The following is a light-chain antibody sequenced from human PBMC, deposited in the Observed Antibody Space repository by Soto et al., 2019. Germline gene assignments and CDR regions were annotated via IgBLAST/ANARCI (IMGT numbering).Light chain of an antibody. CDR1: SSNIGSNT. CDR3: DAWDASLNGLVV. Sequence: QSVLTQPPSASGTPGQRVTLSCCGSSSNIGSNTVNWYQQLPGTAPKLLIYSNNKRPSGVPDPFSGSKSGTSASLAISGLQSEAEADYYCDAWDASLNGLVVFGGGTKLTVL. J-gene: IGLJ2*01. V-gene: IGLV1-44*01. CDR2: SNN.